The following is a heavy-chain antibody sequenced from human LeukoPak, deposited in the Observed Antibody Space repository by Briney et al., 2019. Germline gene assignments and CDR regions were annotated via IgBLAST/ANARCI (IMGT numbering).Heavy chain of an antibody. CDR3: ARDSDYYGSGSYPDY. V-gene: IGHV1-2*02. CDR2: INPNSGGT. J-gene: IGHJ4*02. Sequence: ASVKVSCKASGYTFTGYYMHWVRQAPGQGLEWMGWINPNSGGTNYAQKFQGRVTMTRDTSISTAYMELGRLRSDDTAVYYCARDSDYYGSGSYPDYWGQGTLVTVSS. CDR1: GYTFTGYY. D-gene: IGHD3-10*01.